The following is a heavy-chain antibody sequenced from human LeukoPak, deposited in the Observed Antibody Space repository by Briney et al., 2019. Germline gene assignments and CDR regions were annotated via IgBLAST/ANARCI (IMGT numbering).Heavy chain of an antibody. CDR2: IYYSGST. CDR1: GGSISSSSYS. J-gene: IGHJ5*02. Sequence: PSETLSLTCTVSGGSISSSSYSWGWIRQPPGKGLEWIGSIYYSGSTYYNPSLKSRVTISVDTSKNQFSLKLSSVTAADTAVYYCARHATLMGYDFWSGPANNWFDPWGQGTLVTVSS. V-gene: IGHV4-39*01. CDR3: ARHATLMGYDFWSGPANNWFDP. D-gene: IGHD3-3*01.